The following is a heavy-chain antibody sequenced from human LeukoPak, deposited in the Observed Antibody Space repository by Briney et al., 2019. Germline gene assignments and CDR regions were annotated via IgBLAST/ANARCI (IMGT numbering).Heavy chain of an antibody. CDR3: ARRRQVGTYYFDY. Sequence: SETLSLTCTVSGGSISSSSYYWGWIRQPPGKGLEWIGSIYYSGSTYYNPSLKSRVTISVDTSKNQFSLKLSSVTAADTAVYYCARRRQVGTYYFDYWGQGTLVTVSS. CDR2: IYYSGST. V-gene: IGHV4-39*01. CDR1: GGSISSSSYY. J-gene: IGHJ4*02. D-gene: IGHD1-26*01.